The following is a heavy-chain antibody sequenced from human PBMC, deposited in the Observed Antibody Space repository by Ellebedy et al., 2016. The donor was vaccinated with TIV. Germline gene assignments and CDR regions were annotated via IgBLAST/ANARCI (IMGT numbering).Heavy chain of an antibody. J-gene: IGHJ6*02. Sequence: SETLSLXXTVSGGSISRDCWSWIRQSPGKGLEWIGYIYYSGSTNYNPSLKSRVTISVDTSKNQFSLKLSSVTAADTAVYYCARYRSGIVVVPAHYGMDVWGQGTTVTVSS. CDR3: ARYRSGIVVVPAHYGMDV. CDR1: GGSISRDC. CDR2: IYYSGST. V-gene: IGHV4-59*08. D-gene: IGHD2-2*01.